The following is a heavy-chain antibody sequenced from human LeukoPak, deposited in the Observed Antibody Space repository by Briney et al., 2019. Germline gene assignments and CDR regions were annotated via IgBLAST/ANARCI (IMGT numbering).Heavy chain of an antibody. D-gene: IGHD2-21*01. V-gene: IGHV3-53*01. CDR1: GFTVSNNY. CDR2: IYSGGTT. J-gene: IGHJ4*02. CDR3: AKFLPTHIVVANYYFDY. Sequence: GGSLRLSCAASGFTVSNNYMSWVRQAPGKGLEWVSIIYSGGTTYYADSVKGRFTISRDNSKNTLYLQMNSLRAEDTAVYYCAKFLPTHIVVANYYFDYWGQGTLVTVSS.